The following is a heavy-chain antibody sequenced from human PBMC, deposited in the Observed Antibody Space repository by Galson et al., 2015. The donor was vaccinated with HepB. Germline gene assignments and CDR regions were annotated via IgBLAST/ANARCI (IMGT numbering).Heavy chain of an antibody. CDR1: GGTFSSYA. J-gene: IGHJ4*02. D-gene: IGHD2-2*01. CDR2: IIPIFGTA. CDR3: ATAAGGYCSSTSCYHLGADY. Sequence: SVKVSCKASGGTFSSYAISWVRQAPGQGLEWMGGIIPIFGTANYAQKFQGRVTITADESTSTAYMELSSLRSEDTAVYYCATAAGGYCSSTSCYHLGADYWGQGTLVTVSS. V-gene: IGHV1-69*13.